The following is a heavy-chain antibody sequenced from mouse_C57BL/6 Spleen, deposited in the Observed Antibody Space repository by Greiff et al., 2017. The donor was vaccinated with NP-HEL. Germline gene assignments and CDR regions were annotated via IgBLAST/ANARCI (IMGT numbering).Heavy chain of an antibody. CDR2: IWWDDDK. J-gene: IGHJ3*01. CDR1: GFSLSTFGMG. Sequence: QVTLKESGPGILQPSQTLSLTCSFSGFSLSTFGMGVGWIRQPSGKGLEWLAHIWWDDDKYYNPALKSRLTISKDTSKNQVFLKIANVDTADTATYYCARPIYYDYGAWFAYWGQGTLVTVSA. D-gene: IGHD2-4*01. CDR3: ARPIYYDYGAWFAY. V-gene: IGHV8-8*01.